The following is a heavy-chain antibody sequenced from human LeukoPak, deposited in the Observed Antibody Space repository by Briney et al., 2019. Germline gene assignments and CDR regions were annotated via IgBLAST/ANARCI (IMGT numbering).Heavy chain of an antibody. CDR2: VYSGGST. CDR3: ATADSGSYYSGFDY. V-gene: IGHV3-66*01. CDR1: GFTVSSNY. D-gene: IGHD1-26*01. Sequence: HPGGSLRLSCAASGFTVSSNYMSWVRQAREKGLEWVSVVYSGGSTHYADSVKGRFTISRDNSKNTLYLHMNSLRAEDTAVYYCATADSGSYYSGFDYWGQGTLVTVSS. J-gene: IGHJ4*02.